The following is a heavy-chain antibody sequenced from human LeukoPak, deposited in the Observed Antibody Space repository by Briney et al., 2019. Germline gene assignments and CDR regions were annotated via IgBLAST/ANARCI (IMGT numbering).Heavy chain of an antibody. CDR1: GYTFTSYY. Sequence: EASVKVSCKASGYTFTSYYMHWVRRAPGQGREWMGIINPSGGTTRHAQRFQGRVTMTRDTSTSTVYMELSSLRSEDTAVYYCARTRGYSDYELDYWGQGTLVTVSS. CDR3: ARTRGYSDYELDY. J-gene: IGHJ4*02. CDR2: INPSGGTT. D-gene: IGHD5-12*01. V-gene: IGHV1-46*01.